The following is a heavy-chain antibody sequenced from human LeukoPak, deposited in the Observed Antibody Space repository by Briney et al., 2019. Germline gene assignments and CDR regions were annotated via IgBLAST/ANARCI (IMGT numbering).Heavy chain of an antibody. Sequence: GGSLRLSCAASGFTFSSYAMSWVRQAPGKGLEWVSAISGSGGSTYYADSVKGRFTSSRDNSKNTLYLQMSSLRAEDTAVYYCAKEGIPGRGLSWFDPWGQGTLVTVSS. V-gene: IGHV3-23*01. D-gene: IGHD2-2*01. CDR2: ISGSGGST. CDR1: GFTFSSYA. J-gene: IGHJ5*02. CDR3: AKEGIPGRGLSWFDP.